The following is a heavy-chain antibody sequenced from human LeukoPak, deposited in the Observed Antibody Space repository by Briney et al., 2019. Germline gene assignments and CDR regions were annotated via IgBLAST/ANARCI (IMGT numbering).Heavy chain of an antibody. J-gene: IGHJ4*02. V-gene: IGHV1-18*01. D-gene: IGHD1-26*01. CDR2: ISGANGDT. Sequence: GASVKVSYKASGYTFTTYSITWVRQAPGQGLEWMGWISGANGDTNYAEKFQGRITMTTDSSTSTAYMDLRSLTPDDTGLYYCARLWADTAYWGQGTLVTVSS. CDR3: ARLWADTAY. CDR1: GYTFTTYS.